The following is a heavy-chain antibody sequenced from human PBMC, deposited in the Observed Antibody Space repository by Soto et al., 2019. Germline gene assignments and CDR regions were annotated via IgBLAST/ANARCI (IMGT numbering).Heavy chain of an antibody. CDR2: IYWDDDK. CDR1: GFSLSTSGVG. Sequence: QITLKESGPTLVKPTQTLTLTCTFSGFSLSTSGVGVGWIRQPPGKALEWLALIYWDDDKRYSPSLKSRLTITKYTSKNWVVLTMTDMDPVDTAKYACEHRDDVWVSYRYAGSFDYWGQGTLVTVSS. J-gene: IGHJ4*02. V-gene: IGHV2-5*02. D-gene: IGHD3-16*02. CDR3: EHRDDVWVSYRYAGSFDY.